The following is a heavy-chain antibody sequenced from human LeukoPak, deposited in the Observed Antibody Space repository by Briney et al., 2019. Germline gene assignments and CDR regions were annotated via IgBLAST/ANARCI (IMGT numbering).Heavy chain of an antibody. CDR2: ISYDENNK. CDR3: ARSRYCSGGRCYFGSWFDP. Sequence: GGSLRLSCSASGFTFSTYVMHWVRQAPGQGLEWVAVISYDENNKYYADSVKGRFTISRDNSKNTLYLQMNSLRTEDTAVYYCARSRYCSGGRCYFGSWFDPWGQGTLVTVSS. CDR1: GFTFSTYV. D-gene: IGHD2-15*01. V-gene: IGHV3-30-3*01. J-gene: IGHJ5*02.